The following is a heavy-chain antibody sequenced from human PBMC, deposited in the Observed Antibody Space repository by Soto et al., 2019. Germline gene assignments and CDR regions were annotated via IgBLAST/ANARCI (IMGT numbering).Heavy chain of an antibody. D-gene: IGHD5-18*01. V-gene: IGHV3-48*03. Sequence: PGGSLRLSCAASGFTFSSYEMNWVRQAPGKGLEWVSYISSSGSTIYYADSVKGRFTISRDNAKNSLYLQMNSLRAEDTAVYYCARVAATANYGMDVWGQGATVPVSS. CDR2: ISSSGSTI. J-gene: IGHJ6*02. CDR3: ARVAATANYGMDV. CDR1: GFTFSSYE.